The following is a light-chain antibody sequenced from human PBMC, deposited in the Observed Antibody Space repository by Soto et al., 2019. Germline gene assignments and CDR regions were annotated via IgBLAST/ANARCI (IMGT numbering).Light chain of an antibody. J-gene: IGKJ4*02. Sequence: DIVMTQTPLSLPVTPGEPASISCRSNQSLLDSDDGNTYLDWFXQKKGQXXQXLIYTLSYRASGVPDRFSEIVSGTDLTLKVGRVEAEDGAVYVCLQRIEFPWRFGGGTKVDIK. CDR2: TLS. CDR1: QSLLDSDDGNTY. CDR3: LQRIEFPWR. V-gene: IGKV2-40*01.